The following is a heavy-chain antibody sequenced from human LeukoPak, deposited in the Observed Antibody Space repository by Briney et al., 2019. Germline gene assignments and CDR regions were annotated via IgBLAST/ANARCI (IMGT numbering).Heavy chain of an antibody. D-gene: IGHD3-3*01. CDR3: AKDRTSFFGVVRASFDY. CDR1: GFTFSSYA. J-gene: IGHJ4*02. V-gene: IGHV3-23*01. CDR2: ISGSGGST. Sequence: GGSLRLSCAASGFTFSSYAMSWVRQAPGKGLEWVSAISGSGGSTYYADSVKGRFTISRDNSKNTLYLQTNSLRAEDTAVYYCAKDRTSFFGVVRASFDYWGQGTLVTVSS.